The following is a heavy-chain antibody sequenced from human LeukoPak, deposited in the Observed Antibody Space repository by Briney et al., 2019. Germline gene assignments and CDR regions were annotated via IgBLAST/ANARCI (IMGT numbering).Heavy chain of an antibody. Sequence: ASVKVSCRASGYTFIGYYMQWVRQAPGQGPEWMGWINPDSGVTNYAQKFQGRVTMTRGTSINTAYMEMSRLRSDDTAVYYCARDPSGDSSGFPFDHWGQGTLVTVSS. CDR1: GYTFIGYY. J-gene: IGHJ4*02. V-gene: IGHV1-2*02. D-gene: IGHD3-22*01. CDR3: ARDPSGDSSGFPFDH. CDR2: INPDSGVT.